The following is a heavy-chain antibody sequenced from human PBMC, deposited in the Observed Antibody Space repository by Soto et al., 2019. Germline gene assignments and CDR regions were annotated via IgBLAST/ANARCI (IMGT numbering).Heavy chain of an antibody. D-gene: IGHD3-22*01. CDR1: GFTFSSYA. Sequence: EVQLLESGGGLVQPGGSLRLSCAGSGFTFSSYAMNWVRQAPGKGLEWVSAVSGSGGSTYYADSVKGRFTISRDNSKNTLYLKMNTLRAEDTAVYYCAKEPRHYYDSGVSISFFDSWARGPLVPVPS. CDR3: AKEPRHYYDSGVSISFFDS. V-gene: IGHV3-23*01. J-gene: IGHJ4*02. CDR2: VSGSGGST.